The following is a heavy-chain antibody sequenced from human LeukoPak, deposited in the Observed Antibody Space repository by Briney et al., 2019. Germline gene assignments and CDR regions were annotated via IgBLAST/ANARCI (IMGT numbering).Heavy chain of an antibody. V-gene: IGHV1-46*01. Sequence: GASVKVSCKASGYTFTSYYMHWVRQAPGQGLEWMGIINPSGGSTSYAQKFQGRVTMTRDTSTSTVYMELSSLRSEDTAVYYCAEDRSGWYSMDYWGQGTLVTVSS. CDR2: INPSGGST. D-gene: IGHD6-19*01. J-gene: IGHJ4*02. CDR3: AEDRSGWYSMDY. CDR1: GYTFTSYY.